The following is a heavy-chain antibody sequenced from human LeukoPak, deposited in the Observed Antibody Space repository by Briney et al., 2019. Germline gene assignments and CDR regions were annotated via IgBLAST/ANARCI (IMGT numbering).Heavy chain of an antibody. Sequence: ASVKVSCKASGYTFTSYGINWVRQATGQGLEWMGWMNPNSGNTGYAQKFQGRVTMTRNTSISTAYMELSSLRSEDTAVYYCARAGYCSSTSCSTKGFDYWGQGTLVTVSS. J-gene: IGHJ4*02. D-gene: IGHD2-2*01. CDR2: MNPNSGNT. CDR3: ARAGYCSSTSCSTKGFDY. CDR1: GYTFTSYG. V-gene: IGHV1-8*01.